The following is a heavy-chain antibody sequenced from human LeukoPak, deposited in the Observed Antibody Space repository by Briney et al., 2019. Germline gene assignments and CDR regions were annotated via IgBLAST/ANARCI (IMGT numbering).Heavy chain of an antibody. J-gene: IGHJ5*02. CDR1: GGTFSSYA. Sequence: SVKVPYKASGGTFSSYAISWVQQAPGQGLEWMGGIIPIFGTANYAQKFQGRVTITTDESTSTAYMELSSLRSEDTAVYYCARVPFLEWLLYDGNWFDPWGQGTLVTVSS. D-gene: IGHD3-3*01. V-gene: IGHV1-69*05. CDR3: ARVPFLEWLLYDGNWFDP. CDR2: IIPIFGTA.